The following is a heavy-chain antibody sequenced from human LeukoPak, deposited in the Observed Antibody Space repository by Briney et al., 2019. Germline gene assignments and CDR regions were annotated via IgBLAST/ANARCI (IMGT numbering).Heavy chain of an antibody. CDR2: INSDGNST. J-gene: IGHJ6*02. D-gene: IGHD5-18*01. Sequence: GGSLRLSCAASGFTFSSYWMHWVRQAPGKGLVWVSRINSDGNSTSYADSVKGRFTISRDNAKNTLYLQMNSLRAEDTAVYYCARDAVDTANAVWGQGTTVTVSS. V-gene: IGHV3-74*01. CDR1: GFTFSSYW. CDR3: ARDAVDTANAV.